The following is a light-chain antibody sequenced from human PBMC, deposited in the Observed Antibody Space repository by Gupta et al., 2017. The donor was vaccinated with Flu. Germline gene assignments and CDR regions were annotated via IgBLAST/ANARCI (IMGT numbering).Light chain of an antibody. CDR1: KLGDKY. CDR3: QAWDSSTAGV. CDR2: QDS. Sequence: SYELTQPPSVSVSPGQTASITCSGDKLGDKYACWYQQKPGQSPVLVNYQDSKRPSGIPERFPGSNSGNTATLTISGTQAMDEADYYCQAWDSSTAGVFGGGTKLTVL. V-gene: IGLV3-1*01. J-gene: IGLJ2*01.